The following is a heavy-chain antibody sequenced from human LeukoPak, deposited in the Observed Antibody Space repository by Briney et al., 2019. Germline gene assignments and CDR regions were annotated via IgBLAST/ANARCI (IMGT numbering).Heavy chain of an antibody. CDR1: GFTFSSYS. CDR2: ISSSNSTI. D-gene: IGHD5-18*01. Sequence: PGGSLRLSCAASGFTFSSYSMNWVRQAPGKGVEWVSYISSSNSTIYYADSVKGRFTISRDNDKNSLYLQMNSLRAEDTAVYYCARDVDSYGYDPRFYYWGQGTLVTVSS. V-gene: IGHV3-48*01. J-gene: IGHJ4*02. CDR3: ARDVDSYGYDPRFYY.